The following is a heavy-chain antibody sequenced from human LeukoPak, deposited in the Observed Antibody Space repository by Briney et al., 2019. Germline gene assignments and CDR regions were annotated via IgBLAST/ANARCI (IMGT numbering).Heavy chain of an antibody. Sequence: SETLSLTCTVSGYSISSGYYWGWIRQPPGKGLEWIGSIYHSGRTFYNPSLKSRVTRSVDTSKNQFSLKLTSVTAADTSVYYCARRYLPATRFDYWGQGTLVTVSS. J-gene: IGHJ4*02. V-gene: IGHV4-38-2*02. CDR2: IYHSGRT. CDR3: ARRYLPATRFDY. CDR1: GYSISSGYY. D-gene: IGHD2-15*01.